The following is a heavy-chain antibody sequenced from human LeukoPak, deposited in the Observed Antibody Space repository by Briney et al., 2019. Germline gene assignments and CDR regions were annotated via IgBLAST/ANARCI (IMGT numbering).Heavy chain of an antibody. Sequence: GASVKVFCKASGGTFSSYAIIWVRQAPGQGLEWMGRIIPIFGTANYAQKFQGRVTITTDESTSTAYMELSSLRSEDTAVYYCARDRYSYGYFDYWGQGTLVTVSS. CDR2: IIPIFGTA. J-gene: IGHJ4*02. V-gene: IGHV1-69*05. CDR3: ARDRYSYGYFDY. D-gene: IGHD5-18*01. CDR1: GGTFSSYA.